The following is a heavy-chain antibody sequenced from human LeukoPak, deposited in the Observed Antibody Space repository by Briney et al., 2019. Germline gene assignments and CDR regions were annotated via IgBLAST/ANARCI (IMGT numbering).Heavy chain of an antibody. CDR3: AKDHSAYDSSGYYHDY. D-gene: IGHD3-22*01. V-gene: IGHV3-33*06. CDR1: GFTFNSYG. CDR2: IWYDGSNK. J-gene: IGHJ4*02. Sequence: GGSLRLSCAASGFTFNSYGMHWVRQAPGKGLEWVAVIWYDGSNKYYADSVKGRFTISRDNSKNTLYLQMNSLGAEDTAVYYCAKDHSAYDSSGYYHDYWGQGTLVTVSS.